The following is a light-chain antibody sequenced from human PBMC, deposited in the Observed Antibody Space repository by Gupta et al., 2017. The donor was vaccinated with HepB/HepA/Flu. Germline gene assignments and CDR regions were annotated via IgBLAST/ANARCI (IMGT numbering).Light chain of an antibody. Sequence: DILLTQSPATLSLSPGERATLSCRASQSVSSYLAWYQQKPGQAPRLLIYYASNRSTGIPARLSGSASGTDFTLTIRILDAEDAAVYYFQRRSDGPTILGPRTKVEI. CDR3: QRRSDGPTI. V-gene: IGKV3-11*01. CDR1: QSVSSY. J-gene: IGKJ3*01. CDR2: YAS.